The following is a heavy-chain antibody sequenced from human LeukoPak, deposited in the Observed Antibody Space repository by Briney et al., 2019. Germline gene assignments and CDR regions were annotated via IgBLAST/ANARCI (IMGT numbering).Heavy chain of an antibody. D-gene: IGHD2-2*01. CDR2: ISSSSSYI. CDR1: GFTFSSYS. Sequence: PGGSLRLSCAASGFTFSSYSMNWVRQAPGKGLEWVSSISSSSSYIYYADSVKGRFTISRDNAKNSLYLQMNSLRAEDTAVYYCAREECSSTSCPYYFDYWGQGTLVTVSS. J-gene: IGHJ4*02. V-gene: IGHV3-21*01. CDR3: AREECSSTSCPYYFDY.